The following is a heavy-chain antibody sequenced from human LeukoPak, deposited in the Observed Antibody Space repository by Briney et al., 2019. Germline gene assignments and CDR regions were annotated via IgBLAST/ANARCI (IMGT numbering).Heavy chain of an antibody. CDR2: IKSKTDGGTT. D-gene: IGHD2-2*01. CDR3: TTEGSSTSFTPFDY. J-gene: IGHJ4*02. CDR1: GFTLSNAW. V-gene: IGHV3-15*01. Sequence: GGPLRFTRIAAGFTLSNAWVSWYRQAPGKGLEWVGRIKSKTDGGTTDYAAPVKGRFTISRDDSKNTLYLQMNSLKTEDTAVYYCTTEGSSTSFTPFDYWGQGTLVTVSS.